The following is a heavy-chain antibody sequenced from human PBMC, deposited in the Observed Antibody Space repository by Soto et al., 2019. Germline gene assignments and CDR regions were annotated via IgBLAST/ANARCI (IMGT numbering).Heavy chain of an antibody. CDR1: GYTFTSYD. CDR2: MNPNSGNT. D-gene: IGHD2-15*01. CDR3: ARDLGATLYYYYGMDV. V-gene: IGHV1-8*01. Sequence: QVQLVQSGAEVKKPGASVKVSCKASGYTFTSYDINWVRQATGQGLEWMGWMNPNSGNTGYAQKCQGRVTMTRNTSISTAYMELSSLRSEDTAVYYCARDLGATLYYYYGMDVWGQGTTVTVSS. J-gene: IGHJ6*02.